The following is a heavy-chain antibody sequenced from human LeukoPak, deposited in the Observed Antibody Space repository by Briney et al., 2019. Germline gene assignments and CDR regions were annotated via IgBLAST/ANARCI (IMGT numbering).Heavy chain of an antibody. Sequence: ASVKVSCKASGYTFTGYYMHWVRQVPGQGLEWMGWIDPNGGGTHYALTFQGRVTMTRDTSISTAYMELSSLRSDDTAVYFCARVSGRSGPFDYWGLGTLVTVSS. V-gene: IGHV1-2*02. CDR3: ARVSGRSGPFDY. CDR2: IDPNGGGT. CDR1: GYTFTGYY. J-gene: IGHJ4*02.